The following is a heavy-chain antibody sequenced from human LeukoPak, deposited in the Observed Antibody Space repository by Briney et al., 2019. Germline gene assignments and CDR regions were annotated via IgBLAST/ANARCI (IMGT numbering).Heavy chain of an antibody. CDR2: ISAYNGNT. J-gene: IGHJ6*03. CDR1: GYTFTSYG. Sequence: ASVKVSCKASGYTFTSYGISWVRQAPGQGLGWMGWISAYNGNTNYAQELQGRVTMTTDTSTSTAYMELRSLRSDDTAVYYCARRETKPSSGYPYYYYYMDVWGKGTTVTISS. D-gene: IGHD6-19*01. V-gene: IGHV1-18*01. CDR3: ARRETKPSSGYPYYYYYMDV.